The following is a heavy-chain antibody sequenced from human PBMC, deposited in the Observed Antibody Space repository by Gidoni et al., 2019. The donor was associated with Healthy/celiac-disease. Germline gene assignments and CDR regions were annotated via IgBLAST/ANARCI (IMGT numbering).Heavy chain of an antibody. D-gene: IGHD3-16*01. Sequence: QLQLQESGPGLVKPSETLSLTCTVSGGSISSSSYYWGWIRQPPGKGLEWIGSIYYSGSTYYNPSLKSRVTISVDTSKNQFSLKLSSVTAADTAVYYCAPNRADPWGYMDVWGKGTTVTVSS. CDR3: APNRADPWGYMDV. J-gene: IGHJ6*03. CDR2: IYYSGST. CDR1: GGSISSSSYY. V-gene: IGHV4-39*01.